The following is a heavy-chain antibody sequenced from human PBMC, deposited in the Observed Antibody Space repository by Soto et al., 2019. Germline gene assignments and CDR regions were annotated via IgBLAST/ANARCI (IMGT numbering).Heavy chain of an antibody. CDR2: ISCCGGST. CDR1: GFNFKKFA. CDR3: AKADGEQWLLPHLDK. V-gene: IGHV3-23*01. J-gene: IGHJ4*02. Sequence: EVQLLESGGGVVQPGGSLRLSCVAYGFNFKKFAMSWVRQAPGEGLEWVSGISCCGGSTSYADSVKGRFSIARDDSTNTRTQKMNNLRFEDSAKYQCAKADGEQWLLPHLDKGGQGTLGIVS. D-gene: IGHD6-19*01.